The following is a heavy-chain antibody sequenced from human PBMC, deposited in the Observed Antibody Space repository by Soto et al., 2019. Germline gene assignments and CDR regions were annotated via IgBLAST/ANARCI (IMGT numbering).Heavy chain of an antibody. CDR1: GFAFSTSG. CDR3: AKDTRNTAMVMAY. D-gene: IGHD5-18*01. Sequence: GRSLRLSCEASGFAFSTSGMHWVRQAPGKRPEWVAVISSDGSDKYYAGSVKGRFTISRDNSKNTLYLQMNSLRTEDTAVYYCAKDTRNTAMVMAYWGQGALVTVS. V-gene: IGHV3-30*18. J-gene: IGHJ4*02. CDR2: ISSDGSDK.